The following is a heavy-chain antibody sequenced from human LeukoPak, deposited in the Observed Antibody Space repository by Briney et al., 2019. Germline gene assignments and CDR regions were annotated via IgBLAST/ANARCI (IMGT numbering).Heavy chain of an antibody. D-gene: IGHD4-23*01. CDR3: ARDEGYGGLDY. J-gene: IGHJ4*02. CDR1: GGSISSGDYY. CDR2: IYCSGST. Sequence: SETLSLTCTVSGGSISSGDYYWSWIRQPPGKGLEWIGYIYCSGSTYYNPSLKSRVTISVDTSKNQFSLKLSSVTAADTAVYYCARDEGYGGLDYWGQGTLVTVSS. V-gene: IGHV4-30-4*01.